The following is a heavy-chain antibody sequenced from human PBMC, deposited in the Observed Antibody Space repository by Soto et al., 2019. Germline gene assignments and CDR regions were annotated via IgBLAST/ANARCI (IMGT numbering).Heavy chain of an antibody. Sequence: QLQLQESGSGLVKPSQTLSLTCAVSGGSISSGGYSWSWIRQPPGKGLEWIGYIYHSGSTYYNPSVKSRVTISVDRSKNQCSLKLSSVTAADTAVYYCARGGYGSGNWFDPWGQGTLVTVSS. V-gene: IGHV4-30-2*01. CDR3: ARGGYGSGNWFDP. CDR2: IYHSGST. CDR1: GGSISSGGYS. J-gene: IGHJ5*02. D-gene: IGHD3-10*01.